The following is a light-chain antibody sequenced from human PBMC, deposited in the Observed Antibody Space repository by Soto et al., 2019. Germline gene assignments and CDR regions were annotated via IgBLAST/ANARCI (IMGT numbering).Light chain of an antibody. CDR3: HQRQSWPRT. Sequence: EIVLTQSPGTLSLSPGERATLSCRASQSVSSSFLAWYQQKPGQAPRLLIYVASSRATGIPDRFSGSGSGTDFTLTISDVQPEDFALYYCHQRQSWPRTFGQGTKVDIK. CDR1: QSVSSSF. V-gene: IGKV3D-20*02. CDR2: VAS. J-gene: IGKJ1*01.